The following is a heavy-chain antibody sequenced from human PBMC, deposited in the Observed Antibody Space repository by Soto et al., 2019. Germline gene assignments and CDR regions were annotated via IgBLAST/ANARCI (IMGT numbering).Heavy chain of an antibody. Sequence: EVQLVESGGGLVKPGESLRLSCAASDLSFSNAYINWVRQAPGKGLAGVGRIKSKTDGGTIDYAAPVKGRFSISRDDSSNTVYLQMTSLKPEDTAVYYCTTRGALVYWAQGPLVTVSS. CDR3: TTRGALVY. CDR1: DLSFSNAY. D-gene: IGHD2-15*01. V-gene: IGHV3-15*07. J-gene: IGHJ4*02. CDR2: IKSKTDGGTI.